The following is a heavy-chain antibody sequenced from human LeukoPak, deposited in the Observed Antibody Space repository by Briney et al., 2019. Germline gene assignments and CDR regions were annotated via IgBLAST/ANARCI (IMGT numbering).Heavy chain of an antibody. V-gene: IGHV4-59*01. D-gene: IGHD3-3*01. CDR1: GGSISSYY. CDR3: ARASRGRTTIFGVVRNAFDI. CDR2: IYYSGST. Sequence: KSSETLSLTCTVSGGSISSYYWSWIRQPPGKGLEWIGYIYYSGSTNYNPSLKSRVTISVGMSKNQFSLKLSSVTAADTAVYYCARASRGRTTIFGVVRNAFDIWGQGTMVTVSS. J-gene: IGHJ3*02.